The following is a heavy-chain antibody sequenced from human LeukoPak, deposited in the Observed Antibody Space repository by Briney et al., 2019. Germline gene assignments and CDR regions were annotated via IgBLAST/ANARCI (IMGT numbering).Heavy chain of an antibody. CDR2: IYYSGST. D-gene: IGHD4-17*01. Sequence: SETLSLTCTVSGGSISSHYCNWIRQPPGKGLEWIGFIYYSGSTNYNPYIKSRVTISVDTSKNQFSLKLSSVTAADPAVYYCASMHTVTTFDYWGRGTLVSVS. CDR1: GGSISSHY. CDR3: ASMHTVTTFDY. V-gene: IGHV4-59*11. J-gene: IGHJ4*02.